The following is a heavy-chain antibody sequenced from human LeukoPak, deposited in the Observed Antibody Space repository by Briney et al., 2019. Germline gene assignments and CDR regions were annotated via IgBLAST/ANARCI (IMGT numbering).Heavy chain of an antibody. CDR2: IRYDGSNK. J-gene: IGHJ3*02. Sequence: GGYLRLSCVGSGFSFSSYNMNWVRQAPGKGLEWVAFIRYDGSNKYYADSVKGRFTISRDNSKNTLYLQMNSLRAEDTAGYYCAKERAPNYSNYGRDAFDIWGQGTMVPVSS. D-gene: IGHD4-11*01. V-gene: IGHV3-30*02. CDR1: GFSFSSYN. CDR3: AKERAPNYSNYGRDAFDI.